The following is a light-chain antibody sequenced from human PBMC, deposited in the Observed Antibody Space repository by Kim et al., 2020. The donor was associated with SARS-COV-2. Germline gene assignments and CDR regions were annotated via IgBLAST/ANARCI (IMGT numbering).Light chain of an antibody. V-gene: IGLV2-14*03. J-gene: IGLJ3*02. CDR3: CSYTSTATDWV. CDR1: TDDIGGYNY. Sequence: HSFTMACTGTTDDIGGYNYVSCYQHHPGKAPKLIIYYVTKRPSGVSPRFSGSKSGKTASLTISGLQAEDEADYYCCSYTSTATDWVFGGGTKVTVL. CDR2: YVT.